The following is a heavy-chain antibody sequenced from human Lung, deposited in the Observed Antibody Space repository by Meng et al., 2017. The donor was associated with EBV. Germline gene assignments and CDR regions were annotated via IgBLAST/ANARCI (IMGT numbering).Heavy chain of an antibody. Sequence: QVQLKQWGGGLLKPSETLSLTCGVSGRSFSSSYWSWIRQPPGKGLEWIGQINYSGITNYNPSLKSRVTISVDTSKNQFSLSLNSVTAADTAVYYCARGGTSSAPFDYWGQGALVTVSS. CDR1: GRSFSSSY. CDR3: ARGGTSSAPFDY. CDR2: INYSGIT. J-gene: IGHJ4*02. V-gene: IGHV4-34*01. D-gene: IGHD2-2*01.